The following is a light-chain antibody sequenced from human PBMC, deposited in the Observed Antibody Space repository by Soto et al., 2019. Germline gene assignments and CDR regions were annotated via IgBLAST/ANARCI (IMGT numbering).Light chain of an antibody. CDR1: QSLLHSNGYNF. V-gene: IGKV2-28*01. Sequence: DIVMTQSPLSLPVTPGEPASISCRSSQSLLHSNGYNFLDWYLQKPGQSPQLLIYLGFKRPSGGPDRFSGSGSGTDFTLTISRLEAEDVGVYYCMQALQTPRTFGQGTKVEI. J-gene: IGKJ1*01. CDR3: MQALQTPRT. CDR2: LGF.